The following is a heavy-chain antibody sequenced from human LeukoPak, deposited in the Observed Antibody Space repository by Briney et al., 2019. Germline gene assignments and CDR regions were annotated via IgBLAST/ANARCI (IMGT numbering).Heavy chain of an antibody. V-gene: IGHV3-33*01. Sequence: GRSLRLSCAASGFTFSSYGMHWVRQAPGKGLEGVAVIWYDGSNKYYADSVKGRFTISRDNSKNTLYLQMNSLRAEDTAVYYCARDPQPGPFYYYYYMDVWGKGTTVTVSS. CDR2: IWYDGSNK. D-gene: IGHD3-16*01. CDR1: GFTFSSYG. J-gene: IGHJ6*03. CDR3: ARDPQPGPFYYYYYMDV.